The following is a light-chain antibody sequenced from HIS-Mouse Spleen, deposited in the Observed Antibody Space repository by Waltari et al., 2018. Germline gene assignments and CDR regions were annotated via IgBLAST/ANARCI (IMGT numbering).Light chain of an antibody. J-gene: IGLJ3*02. V-gene: IGLV2-11*01. CDR3: CSYAGSYTWV. Sequence: QSALTQPRSVSGSPGQSVTISCTGTSSDVGGYNYVSWYHQHPGKAPKLMIYSVSKRPSGVPGRFSGSKSGNPASLTISGLQAEDEADYYCCSYAGSYTWVFGGGTKLTVL. CDR1: SSDVGGYNY. CDR2: SVS.